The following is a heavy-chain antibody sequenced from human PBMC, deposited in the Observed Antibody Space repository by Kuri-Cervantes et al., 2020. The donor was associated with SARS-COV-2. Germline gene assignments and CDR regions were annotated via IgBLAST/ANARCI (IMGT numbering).Heavy chain of an antibody. CDR3: AKVGLSFDY. V-gene: IGHV3-23*01. J-gene: IGHJ4*02. CDR2: ISGSGVGT. D-gene: IGHD2/OR15-2a*01. Sequence: GGSLRLSCAASRFTFSSFAMSWVRQAPGKGLEWVSSISGSGVGTYYADSVKGRFTISRDNSKNTLYLQMNSLRAEDSALYYCAKVGLSFDYWGQGTLVTVSS. CDR1: RFTFSSFA.